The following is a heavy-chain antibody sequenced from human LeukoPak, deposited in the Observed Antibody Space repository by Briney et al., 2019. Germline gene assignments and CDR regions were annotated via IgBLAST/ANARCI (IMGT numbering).Heavy chain of an antibody. CDR1: GFTFSSYG. CDR2: IRYDGSNK. Sequence: AGSLRLSCAASGFTFSSYGMHWVRQAPGKGLEWVAFIRYDGSNKYYADSVKGRFTISRDNSKNTLYLQMNSLRAEDTAVYYCAKVRGGDFWSGYYTAYFDYWGQGTLVTVSS. V-gene: IGHV3-30*02. CDR3: AKVRGGDFWSGYYTAYFDY. D-gene: IGHD3-3*01. J-gene: IGHJ4*02.